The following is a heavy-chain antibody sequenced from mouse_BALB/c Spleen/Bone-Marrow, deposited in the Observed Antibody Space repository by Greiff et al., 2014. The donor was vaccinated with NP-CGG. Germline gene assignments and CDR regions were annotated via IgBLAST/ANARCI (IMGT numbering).Heavy chain of an antibody. J-gene: IGHJ3*01. D-gene: IGHD1-1*01. CDR1: GFNIKDTY. CDR2: IDPANGNT. V-gene: IGHV14-3*02. CDR3: AIYYYGSSWFAY. Sequence: VQLKHSGAELVKPGASVKLSCTASGFNIKDTYMHWVKQRPEQGLEWIGRIDPANGNTKYDPKFQGKATITADTSSNTAYLQLSSLTAEDTAVYYCAIYYYGSSWFAYWGQGTLVTVSA.